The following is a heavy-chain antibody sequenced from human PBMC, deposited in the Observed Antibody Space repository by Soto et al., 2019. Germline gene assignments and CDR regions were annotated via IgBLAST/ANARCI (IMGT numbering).Heavy chain of an antibody. Sequence: QVQLQESGPGLVKPSETLSLTCTVSGGSISSYYWSWIRQPPGKGLEWIGYIYYSGSTNYNPSLKSRVTISVDTSKNQFSLKLSSVNAADTAVYYCARRDYYYYMDVWGKGTTVTVSS. CDR3: ARRDYYYYMDV. CDR2: IYYSGST. CDR1: GGSISSYY. V-gene: IGHV4-59*08. J-gene: IGHJ6*03.